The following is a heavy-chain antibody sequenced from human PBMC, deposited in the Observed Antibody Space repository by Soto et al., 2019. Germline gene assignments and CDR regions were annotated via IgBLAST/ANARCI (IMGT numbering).Heavy chain of an antibody. CDR1: GGSFSDHY. D-gene: IGHD5-18*01. V-gene: IGHV4-34*01. CDR3: ARGRGGYTYGGLDY. J-gene: IGHJ4*02. Sequence: QVQLQQWGAVLLKPSETLSLSCAVYGGSFSDHYWVWIRQPPGGGLEWIGEINHSGSANHNPSLKSRITTSVDTSKNQFSLRLTSVTAADTAVYYCARGRGGYTYGGLDYWGQGIVVTVSS. CDR2: INHSGSA.